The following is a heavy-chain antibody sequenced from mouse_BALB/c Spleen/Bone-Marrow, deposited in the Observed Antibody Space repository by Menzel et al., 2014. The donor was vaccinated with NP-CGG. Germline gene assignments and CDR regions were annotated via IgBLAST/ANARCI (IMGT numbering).Heavy chain of an antibody. CDR2: IDPANGNT. V-gene: IGHV14-3*02. Sequence: EVKLMESGAELVKPGASVKLSCTASGFNIKDTYMHWVKQRPEQGLEWIGRIDPANGNTKYDPKFQGKATITADTSSNPAFLQLSSLTSEDTAVYYFAPYYYGSSSFAYWGQGTLVTVSA. J-gene: IGHJ3*01. CDR1: GFNIKDTY. D-gene: IGHD1-1*01. CDR3: APYYYGSSSFAY.